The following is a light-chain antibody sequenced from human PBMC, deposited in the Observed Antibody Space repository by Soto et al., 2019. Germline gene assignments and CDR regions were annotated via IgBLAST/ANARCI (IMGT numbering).Light chain of an antibody. J-gene: IGKJ1*01. Sequence: EIMLTQSPGTLSLSPGEGATLSCRASQSVISSYLAWYQQKPGQAPRLLIYGASSRATGIPDRFSGSGSGTDFSLTISRLEPEDFAVYYYQQYANAPGTFGQGTKVEIK. V-gene: IGKV3-20*01. CDR3: QQYANAPGT. CDR1: QSVISSY. CDR2: GAS.